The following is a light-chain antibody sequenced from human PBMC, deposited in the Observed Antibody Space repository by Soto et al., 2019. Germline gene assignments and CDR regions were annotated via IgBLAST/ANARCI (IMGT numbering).Light chain of an antibody. J-gene: IGLJ2*01. V-gene: IGLV2-14*01. CDR3: SSYTSSRTVV. CDR1: SSDVGGYNY. CDR2: EVS. Sequence: QSALTQPASVSGSPGQSITISCTGTSSDVGGYNYVSWYQQHPGKAPKLMIYEVSNRPSGVSNRFSGSKSGNTASLTIAGLQAEDEAEDYCSSYTSSRTVVFGGGTKLTVL.